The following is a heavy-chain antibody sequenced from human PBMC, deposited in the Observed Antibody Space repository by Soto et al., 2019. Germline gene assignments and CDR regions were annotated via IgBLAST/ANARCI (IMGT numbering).Heavy chain of an antibody. CDR2: RYTSGDI. Sequence: SETLSLTCSVSGGSITSISGLSWTWIRQPAGKGLEWIGHRYTSGDINYNLSLKSRVTMSLDISKNQFSLKLSPVTAADTGVYYCARSRGYCSSTSCKYAMDVWGQGTAVTVSS. CDR1: GGSITSISGLS. V-gene: IGHV4-4*07. CDR3: ARSRGYCSSTSCKYAMDV. D-gene: IGHD2-2*01. J-gene: IGHJ6*02.